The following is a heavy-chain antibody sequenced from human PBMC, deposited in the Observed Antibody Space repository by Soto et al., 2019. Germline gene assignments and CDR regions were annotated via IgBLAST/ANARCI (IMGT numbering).Heavy chain of an antibody. Sequence: GESLKISCKGSGYSFTSYWIGWVRQMPGKGLEWVGIIYPGDSDTRYSPSFQGQVTISADKSISTAYLQWSSLKASDTAMYYCARMKVPAAAIRYYYYYFMDVWGKGTTVTVSS. CDR3: ARMKVPAAAIRYYYYYFMDV. CDR1: GYSFTSYW. J-gene: IGHJ6*03. D-gene: IGHD2-2*01. CDR2: IYPGDSDT. V-gene: IGHV5-51*01.